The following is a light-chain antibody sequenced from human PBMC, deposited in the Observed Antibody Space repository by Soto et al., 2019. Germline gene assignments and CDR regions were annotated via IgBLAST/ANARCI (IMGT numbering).Light chain of an antibody. CDR3: QKYNSAPLS. CDR2: AAS. V-gene: IGKV1-27*01. CDR1: QGIINY. J-gene: IGKJ4*01. Sequence: DIQMTQSPSSLSASVGDRVTITCRASQGIINYLAWYQQKPGKAPKLLIYAASTLQSGVTSRFSGSGSGTDFTLTISGLRPEDVATYYCQKYNSAPLSFGGGTKVEIK.